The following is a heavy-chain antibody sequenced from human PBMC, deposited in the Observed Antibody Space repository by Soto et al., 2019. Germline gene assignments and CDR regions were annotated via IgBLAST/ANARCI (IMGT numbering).Heavy chain of an antibody. D-gene: IGHD6-13*01. CDR1: GYTFTSYY. J-gene: IGHJ4*02. CDR3: AREAAAGSFDY. Sequence: GASVKVSCKASGYTFTSYYMHWVRQAPGQGLEWMGIINPSGGSTSYAQKFQGRVTITRDTSASTAYMELSSLGSEDTAVYYCAREAAAGSFDYWGQGTLVTVSS. V-gene: IGHV1-46*01. CDR2: INPSGGST.